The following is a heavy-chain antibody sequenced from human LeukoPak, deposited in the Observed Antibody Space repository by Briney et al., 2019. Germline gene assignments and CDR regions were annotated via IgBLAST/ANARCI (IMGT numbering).Heavy chain of an antibody. CDR2: IYTSGST. CDR1: GGSISSGSYY. J-gene: IGHJ6*03. CDR3: ARDRGYYYDSSGYPGGYYYYYMDV. D-gene: IGHD3-22*01. V-gene: IGHV4-61*02. Sequence: SETLSLTCTASGGSISSGSYYWSWIRQPAGKGLEWIGRIYTSGSTNYNPSLKSRVTISVDTSKDQFSLKLSSVTAADTAVYYCARDRGYYYDSSGYPGGYYYYYMDVWGKGTTVTISS.